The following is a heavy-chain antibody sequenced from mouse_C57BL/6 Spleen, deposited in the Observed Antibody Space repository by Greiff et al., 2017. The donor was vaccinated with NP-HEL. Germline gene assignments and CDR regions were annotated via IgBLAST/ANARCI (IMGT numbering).Heavy chain of an antibody. V-gene: IGHV3-6*01. J-gene: IGHJ2*01. CDR2: ISYDGSN. Sequence: ESGPGLVKPSQSLSLTCSVTGYSITSGYYWNWIRQFPGNKLEWMGYISYDGSNNYNPSLKNRISITRDTSKNQFFLKLNSVTTEDTATYYCAMGLGLSYYFDYWGQGTTLTVSS. CDR3: AMGLGLSYYFDY. D-gene: IGHD2-4*01. CDR1: GYSITSGYY.